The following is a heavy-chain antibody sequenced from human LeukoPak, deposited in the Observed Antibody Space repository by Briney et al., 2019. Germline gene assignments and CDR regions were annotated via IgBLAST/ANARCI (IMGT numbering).Heavy chain of an antibody. CDR2: INSEGRST. CDR1: GFTFSSYW. CDR3: AKDIAYSYGYYYFDY. V-gene: IGHV3-74*01. Sequence: PGGSLRLSCAASGFTFSSYWMHWVRQAPGKGLVWVSRINSEGRSTSYADSVKGRFTISRDNSKNTLYLQMNSLRAEDTAVYYCAKDIAYSYGYYYFDYWGQGTLVTVSS. J-gene: IGHJ4*02. D-gene: IGHD5-18*01.